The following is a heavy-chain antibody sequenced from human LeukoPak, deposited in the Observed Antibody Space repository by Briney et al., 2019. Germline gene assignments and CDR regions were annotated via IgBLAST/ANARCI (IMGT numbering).Heavy chain of an antibody. D-gene: IGHD5-18*01. V-gene: IGHV1-2*02. CDR3: ASHVDTAMVGIYCYYYMDV. Sequence: ASVKVSCKASGDTFTGDNIQSVCQTPGQRLEWMGWISPNSVDTNNAQKSQGRVTMTRDTSISTAYMGLSRLRSDDTAVYYCASHVDTAMVGIYCYYYMDVWGKGTTVTVSS. CDR1: GDTFTGDN. CDR2: ISPNSVDT. J-gene: IGHJ6*03.